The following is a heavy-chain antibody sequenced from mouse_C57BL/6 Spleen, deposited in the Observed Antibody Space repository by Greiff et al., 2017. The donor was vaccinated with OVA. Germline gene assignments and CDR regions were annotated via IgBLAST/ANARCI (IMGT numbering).Heavy chain of an antibody. CDR3: ARSYDYAFDY. D-gene: IGHD2-4*01. CDR2: INPNNGGT. J-gene: IGHJ2*01. Sequence: VQLQQSGPELVKPGASVKISCKASGYTFTDYYMNWVKQSHGKSLEWIGDINPNNGGTSYNQKFKGKATLTVDKSSSTAYMELRSLTSEDSAGYYCARSYDYAFDYWGQGTPLTVSS. V-gene: IGHV1-26*01. CDR1: GYTFTDYY.